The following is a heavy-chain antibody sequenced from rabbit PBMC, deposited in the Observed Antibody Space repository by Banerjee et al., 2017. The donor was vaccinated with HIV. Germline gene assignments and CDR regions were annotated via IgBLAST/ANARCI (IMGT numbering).Heavy chain of an antibody. V-gene: IGHV1S40*01. Sequence: QSLEESGGDLVKPGASLTLTCTASGFSFSSSYYMCWVRQAPGKGLELIACIYAGSSGTSYSANWAKGRFTISKTSSTTVTLQMTSLTAADTVTYFCARDGYGTTSGYYNLWCPGTLVTVS. CDR3: ARDGYGTTSGYYNL. J-gene: IGHJ4*01. D-gene: IGHD1-1*01. CDR1: GFSFSSSYY. CDR2: IYAGSSGTS.